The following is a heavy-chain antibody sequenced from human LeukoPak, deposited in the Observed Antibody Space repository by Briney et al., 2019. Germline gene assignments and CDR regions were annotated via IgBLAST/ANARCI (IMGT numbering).Heavy chain of an antibody. Sequence: ASVKVXCKVSGYTLTELSMHWVRQAPGKGLEWMGGFDPEDGETIYAQKFQGRVTMTEDTSTDTAYMELSSLRSEDTAVYYCATRVPKWELSDHVYYFDYWGQGTLVTVSS. V-gene: IGHV1-24*01. CDR3: ATRVPKWELSDHVYYFDY. CDR1: GYTLTELS. D-gene: IGHD1-26*01. CDR2: FDPEDGET. J-gene: IGHJ4*02.